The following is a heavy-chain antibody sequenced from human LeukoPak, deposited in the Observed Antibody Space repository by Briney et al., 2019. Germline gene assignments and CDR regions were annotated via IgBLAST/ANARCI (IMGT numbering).Heavy chain of an antibody. V-gene: IGHV1-69*04. J-gene: IGHJ5*02. CDR2: IIPILGIA. Sequence: SVKVSCKASGGTFSSYAISWVRQAPGQGLEWMGRIIPILGIANYAQKFQGRVTITADKSTSTAYMELSSLRSEDTAVYYCAKTYYHGSGSRHNWFDPWGQGTLVTVSS. D-gene: IGHD3-10*01. CDR1: GGTFSSYA. CDR3: AKTYYHGSGSRHNWFDP.